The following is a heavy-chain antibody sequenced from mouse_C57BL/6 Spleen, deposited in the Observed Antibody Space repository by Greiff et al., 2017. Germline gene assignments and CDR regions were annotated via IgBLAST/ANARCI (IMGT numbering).Heavy chain of an antibody. V-gene: IGHV1-53*01. Sequence: VQLQQPGTELVKPGASVKLSCKASGYTFTSYWMHWVKQRPGQGLEWIGNINPSNGGTNYNEKFKSKATLTVDKSSSTAYMQLSSLTSEDSAVYYGARGGYYGTDWYFDVWGTGTTVTVSS. J-gene: IGHJ1*03. CDR1: GYTFTSYW. D-gene: IGHD1-1*01. CDR2: INPSNGGT. CDR3: ARGGYYGTDWYFDV.